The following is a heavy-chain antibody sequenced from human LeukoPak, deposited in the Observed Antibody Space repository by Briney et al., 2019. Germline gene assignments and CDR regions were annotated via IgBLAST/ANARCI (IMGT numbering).Heavy chain of an antibody. J-gene: IGHJ4*02. Sequence: ASVKVSCKTSASTFTTYGITWVRQAPGQGLKWMGWINTHKGNTYFSREFQDRVFLTTDASTTTAYMELRSLRSDDTATYYCATYFSGSGSFTTQFDHWGQGTLVTVSS. CDR3: ATYFSGSGSFTTQFDH. CDR2: INTHKGNT. V-gene: IGHV1-18*04. D-gene: IGHD3-10*01. CDR1: ASTFTTYG.